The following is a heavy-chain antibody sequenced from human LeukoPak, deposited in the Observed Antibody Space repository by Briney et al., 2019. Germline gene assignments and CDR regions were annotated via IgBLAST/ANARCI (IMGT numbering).Heavy chain of an antibody. CDR3: ATLSVAGPGVDF. CDR1: GFDFSPYE. CDR2: ISSGGINR. J-gene: IGHJ4*02. Sequence: GGSLRLSCAGSGFDFSPYEMNWVRQAPGKGLEWVSEISSGGINRYYTDSAKGRFTISRDNAENSLYLQMKSLRADDTAVYYCATLSVAGPGVDFWGQGTLVTVSS. V-gene: IGHV3-48*03. D-gene: IGHD6-19*01.